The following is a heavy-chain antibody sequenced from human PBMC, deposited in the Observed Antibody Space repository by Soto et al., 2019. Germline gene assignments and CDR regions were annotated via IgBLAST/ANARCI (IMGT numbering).Heavy chain of an antibody. CDR1: GYSFTNYG. D-gene: IGHD6-19*01. CDR2: ISAYNGNT. CDR3: ARDRGVAPPVAGNTHYYYYMDV. Sequence: ASVKVSCKASGYSFTNYGITWVRQAPGQGFEWMGWISAYNGNTKYAQKLQGRVTMTTDASTSIAYLELRSLTSDDTAVYYCARDRGVAPPVAGNTHYYYYMDVCGKGTTVTVSS. V-gene: IGHV1-18*01. J-gene: IGHJ6*03.